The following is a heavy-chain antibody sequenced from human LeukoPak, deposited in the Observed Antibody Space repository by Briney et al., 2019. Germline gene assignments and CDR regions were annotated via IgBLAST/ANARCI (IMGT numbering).Heavy chain of an antibody. J-gene: IGHJ4*02. CDR3: ASDPSLRGGSGSPQVDY. CDR2: IKQDGSEK. CDR1: GFTFSSYW. V-gene: IGHV3-7*01. D-gene: IGHD3-10*01. Sequence: PGGSLRLSCAASGFTFSSYWMSWVRQAPGKGLEWVANIKQDGSEKYYVDSVKGRFTISRDNAKNSLYLQMNSLRAEDTAVYYCASDPSLRGGSGSPQVDYWGQGTLVTVSS.